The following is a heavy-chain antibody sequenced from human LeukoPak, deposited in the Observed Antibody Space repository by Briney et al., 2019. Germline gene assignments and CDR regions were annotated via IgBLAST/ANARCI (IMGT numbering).Heavy chain of an antibody. Sequence: SETLSLTCTVPGGSISSSSYYWGWLRQPPGKGLEWIGSIYYSGSTYYNPSLKSRVTISVDTSKNQFSLKLSSVTAADTAVYYCAGYVLGYYYYMDVWGKGTTVTVSS. V-gene: IGHV4-39*01. CDR2: IYYSGST. CDR1: GGSISSSSYY. CDR3: AGYVLGYYYYMDV. D-gene: IGHD3-3*02. J-gene: IGHJ6*03.